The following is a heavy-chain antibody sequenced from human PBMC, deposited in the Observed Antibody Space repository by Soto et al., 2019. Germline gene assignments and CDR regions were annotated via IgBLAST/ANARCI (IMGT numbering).Heavy chain of an antibody. CDR3: ARSQGSSTSLEIYYYYYYGMDV. Sequence: QVQLVQSGAEVKKPGYSEKVSCKASGGTFSSYAISWVRQAPGQGLEWMGGIIPISDTTNYAQKFQGRVTITADESTSTAYMELSSLRSEDTAVYYCARSQGSSTSLEIYYYYYYGMDVWGQGTTVTVSS. D-gene: IGHD2-2*01. J-gene: IGHJ6*02. CDR2: IIPISDTT. CDR1: GGTFSSYA. V-gene: IGHV1-69*01.